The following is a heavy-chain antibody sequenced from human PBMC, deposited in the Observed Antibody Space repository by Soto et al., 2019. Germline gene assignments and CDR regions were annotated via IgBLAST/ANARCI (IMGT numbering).Heavy chain of an antibody. CDR1: GFTFSSYA. V-gene: IGHV3-23*01. J-gene: IGHJ5*02. CDR3: AKDPAGIVVVPAAKGDWFDP. Sequence: GGSLRLSCAASGFTFSSYAMSWVRQAPGKGLEWVSAISGSGGSTYYADSVKGRFTISRDNSKNTLYLQMNSLRAEDTAVYYCAKDPAGIVVVPAAKGDWFDPWGQGTLVTVSS. D-gene: IGHD2-2*01. CDR2: ISGSGGST.